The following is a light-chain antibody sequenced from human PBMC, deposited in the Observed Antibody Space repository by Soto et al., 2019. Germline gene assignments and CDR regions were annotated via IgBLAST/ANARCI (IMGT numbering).Light chain of an antibody. V-gene: IGLV1-44*01. CDR3: ASWDDSLNGRGV. Sequence: QSVLTQPPSASGTPGQRVTISCSGSSSNIGSNTVNWYQQLPGTAPKLLIYNNNQQPSGVPARFSGSNSGTSASLAISGLQSEDEADYYCASWDDSLNGRGVFGTGTKLTVL. CDR1: SSNIGSNT. J-gene: IGLJ1*01. CDR2: NNN.